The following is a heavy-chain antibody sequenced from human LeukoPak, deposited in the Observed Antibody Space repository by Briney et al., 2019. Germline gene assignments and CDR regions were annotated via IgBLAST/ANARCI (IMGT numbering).Heavy chain of an antibody. CDR3: AQHNSGIGFDP. D-gene: IGHD6-19*01. CDR1: GFTFSSYA. J-gene: IGHJ5*02. Sequence: GGSLRLSCAASGFTFSSYAMSWVRQAPGKGLEWVSASGSGGGTYYADSVKGRFTISRDNSKNTLYLQMNSLRAEETAVYYCAQHNSGIGFDPWGQGTLVTVSS. CDR2: SGSGGGT. V-gene: IGHV3-23*01.